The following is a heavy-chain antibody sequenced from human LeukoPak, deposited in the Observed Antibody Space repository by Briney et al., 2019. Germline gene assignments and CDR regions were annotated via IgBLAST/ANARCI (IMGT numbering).Heavy chain of an antibody. V-gene: IGHV3-7*01. J-gene: IGHJ4*02. CDR3: AREEYSSSWYSIRGPIYYFDY. D-gene: IGHD6-13*01. CDR1: GFTFSSYW. CDR2: IKQDGSEK. Sequence: PGGSLRLSCAASGFTFSSYWMSWVRQAPGKGLEWVANIKQDGSEKYYVDSVKGRFTISRDNAKNSLYLQMNSLRAEDTAVYYCAREEYSSSWYSIRGPIYYFDYWGQGTLVTVSS.